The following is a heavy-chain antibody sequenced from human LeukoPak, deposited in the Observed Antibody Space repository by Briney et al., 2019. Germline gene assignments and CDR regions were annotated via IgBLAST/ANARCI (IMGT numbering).Heavy chain of an antibody. V-gene: IGHV1-2*06. CDR3: ARQTNHGDYPDY. J-gene: IGHJ4*02. Sequence: ASVKVSCKASEYTFTAFYMHWVRQAPGQGLEWMGRVNPNSGATNYAQKFQGRVTMTRDTSISTAYLELSRLRSDDTAVYYCARQTNHGDYPDYWGQGTLVTVSS. CDR1: EYTFTAFY. CDR2: VNPNSGAT. D-gene: IGHD4-17*01.